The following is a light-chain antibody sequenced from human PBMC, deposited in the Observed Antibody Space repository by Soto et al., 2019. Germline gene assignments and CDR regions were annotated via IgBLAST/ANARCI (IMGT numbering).Light chain of an antibody. J-gene: IGKJ1*01. Sequence: VLTQSPGTLSLYPGERATLSCRASQSVSSSYLAWYQQKPGQAPRLLIYGASSRATGIPDRFSGSGSGTDFTLTISRLEPEDFAVYYCQQYGSSPWTFGQGTKVE. V-gene: IGKV3-20*01. CDR1: QSVSSSY. CDR3: QQYGSSPWT. CDR2: GAS.